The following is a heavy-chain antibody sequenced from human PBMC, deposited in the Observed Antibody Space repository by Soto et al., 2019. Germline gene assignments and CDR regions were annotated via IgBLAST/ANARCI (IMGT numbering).Heavy chain of an antibody. Sequence: QVQLVESGGGVVQPGRSLRLSCAASGFTFSSYAMHWVRQAPGKGLEWVAVISYDGSNKYYADSVKGRFTISRDNSKNTLYLQMNSLRAEDTAVYYCARVLWFGELLMGPFTYWGQGTLVTVSS. CDR1: GFTFSSYA. V-gene: IGHV3-30-3*01. D-gene: IGHD3-10*01. J-gene: IGHJ4*02. CDR3: ARVLWFGELLMGPFTY. CDR2: ISYDGSNK.